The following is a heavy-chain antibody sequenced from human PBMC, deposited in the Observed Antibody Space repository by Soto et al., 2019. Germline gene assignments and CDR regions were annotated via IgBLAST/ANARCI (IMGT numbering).Heavy chain of an antibody. CDR1: GFTLSSYG. J-gene: IGHJ4*02. CDR2: ISYDGSNK. V-gene: IGHV3-30*18. Sequence: GRSLRLSCAASGFTLSSYGMHWVRQAPGKGLEWVAVISYDGSNKYYAVSVKGRFTISRDNSKNTRYLQMNRLRAEDTAVYYCAKACYDSSGYPLDYFDYWGQGTLVTVSS. CDR3: AKACYDSSGYPLDYFDY. D-gene: IGHD3-22*01.